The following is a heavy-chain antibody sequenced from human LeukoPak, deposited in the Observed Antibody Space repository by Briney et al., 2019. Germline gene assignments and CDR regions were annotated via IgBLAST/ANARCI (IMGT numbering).Heavy chain of an antibody. CDR1: GYSFTSYW. CDR2: IYPGDSDT. Sequence: GESLQISCKGSGYSFTSYWIGWVRQMPGRGLEWMGIIYPGDSDTRYSPSFQGQVTISADKSISTAYLQWSSLKASDTAMYYCARSIAVAGALRGAFDIWGQGTMVTVSS. CDR3: ARSIAVAGALRGAFDI. J-gene: IGHJ3*02. D-gene: IGHD6-19*01. V-gene: IGHV5-51*01.